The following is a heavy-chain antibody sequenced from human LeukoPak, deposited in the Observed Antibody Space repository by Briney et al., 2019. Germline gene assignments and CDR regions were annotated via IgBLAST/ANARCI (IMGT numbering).Heavy chain of an antibody. CDR1: GFTFSSYG. J-gene: IGHJ6*03. CDR3: AKGGNWGSYYYYMDV. D-gene: IGHD7-27*01. CDR2: IWYGGSNK. Sequence: GGSLRLSCAASGFTFSSYGMHWVRQAPGKGLEWVAVIWYGGSNKYYADSVKGRFTISRDNSKNTLYLQMNSLRAEDTAVYYCAKGGNWGSYYYYMDVWGKGTTVTVSS. V-gene: IGHV3-30*02.